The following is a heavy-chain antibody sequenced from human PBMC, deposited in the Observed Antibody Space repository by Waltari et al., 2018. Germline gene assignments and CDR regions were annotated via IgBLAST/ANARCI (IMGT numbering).Heavy chain of an antibody. D-gene: IGHD2-21*01. CDR1: GGSISSSNW. V-gene: IGHV4-4*02. Sequence: QVQLQESGPGLVKPSGTLSLTCAVSGGSISSSNWWSWVRQPPGKGLEWIGEIYHSGSTNYNPSLKSRVTISVDKSKNQFSLKLSSVTAADTAVYYCASTTPYCGGDCYTVDAFDIWGQGTMVTVSS. CDR3: ASTTPYCGGDCYTVDAFDI. CDR2: IYHSGST. J-gene: IGHJ3*02.